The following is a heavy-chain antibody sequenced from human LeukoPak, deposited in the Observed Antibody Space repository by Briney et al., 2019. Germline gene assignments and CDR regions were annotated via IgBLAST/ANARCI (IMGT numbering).Heavy chain of an antibody. Sequence: GGSLRLSCAASGLTFSSYAMSWVRQAPGKGLEWVSAISGDRTGTYYTDSVKGRFTISRDNSKNILFLQMNSLRVEDTAVYYCAKGGIPSVFHAFDIWGQGTMVTVSS. V-gene: IGHV3-23*01. J-gene: IGHJ3*02. D-gene: IGHD1-14*01. CDR3: AKGGIPSVFHAFDI. CDR2: ISGDRTGT. CDR1: GLTFSSYA.